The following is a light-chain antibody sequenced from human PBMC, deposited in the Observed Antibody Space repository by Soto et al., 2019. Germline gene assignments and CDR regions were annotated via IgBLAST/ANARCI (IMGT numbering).Light chain of an antibody. CDR3: QQYGSSPLT. CDR2: DAS. CDR1: QSVNSN. J-gene: IGKJ4*01. V-gene: IGKV3-20*01. Sequence: EIVMTQSPATLSVSPGERATLSCRASQSVNSNLAWYQQKPGQAPRLLIYDASNRATGIPDRFSGSGSGTDFTLTISRLEPEDFAVYYCQQYGSSPLTFGGGTKVDIK.